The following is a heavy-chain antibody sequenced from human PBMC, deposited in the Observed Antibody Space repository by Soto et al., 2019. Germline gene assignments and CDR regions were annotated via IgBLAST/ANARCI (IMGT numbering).Heavy chain of an antibody. V-gene: IGHV1-58*01. D-gene: IGHD3-10*01. CDR2: IVVGSGNT. CDR3: AAEEVRGVIYYYAMDV. Sequence: SVKVSCKASGFTFTSSAVQWVRQARGQRLEWIGWIVVGSGNTNYAQKFQERVTITRDMSTSTAYMELSSLRSEDTAVYYCAAEEVRGVIYYYAMDVWGQGTTVTVSS. J-gene: IGHJ6*02. CDR1: GFTFTSSA.